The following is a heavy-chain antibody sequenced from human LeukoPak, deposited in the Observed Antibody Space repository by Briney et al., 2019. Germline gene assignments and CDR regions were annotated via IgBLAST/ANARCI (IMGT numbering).Heavy chain of an antibody. Sequence: SETLSLTCAVYGGSFSGYYWSWIRQPPGKGLEWIGEINHSGSTNYNPSLKSRVTISVDTSKNQFSLKLSSVTAADTAVYYCARPTSFGSGWYFDYWGQGTLVTVSS. CDR3: ARPTSFGSGWYFDY. CDR1: GGSFSGYY. CDR2: INHSGST. J-gene: IGHJ4*02. D-gene: IGHD6-19*01. V-gene: IGHV4-34*01.